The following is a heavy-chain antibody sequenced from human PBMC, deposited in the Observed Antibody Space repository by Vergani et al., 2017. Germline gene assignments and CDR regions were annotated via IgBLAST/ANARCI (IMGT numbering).Heavy chain of an antibody. D-gene: IGHD6-19*01. CDR2: INTNTGNP. J-gene: IGHJ6*02. CDR1: GYTFTSYA. Sequence: QVQLVQSGSELKKPGSSVKVSCKASGYTFTSYAMNWVRQAPGQGLEWMGWINTNTGNPTYAQGFTGRFVFSLDTSVSTAYLQISSLKAEDTAVYYCARDVDLRSGWSISFYYYYGMDVWGQGTTVTVSS. CDR3: ARDVDLRSGWSISFYYYYGMDV. V-gene: IGHV7-4-1*02.